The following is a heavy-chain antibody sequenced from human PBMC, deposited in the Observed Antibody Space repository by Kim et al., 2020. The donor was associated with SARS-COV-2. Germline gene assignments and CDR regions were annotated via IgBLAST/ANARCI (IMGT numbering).Heavy chain of an antibody. CDR1: GGSISSGGYY. CDR3: ARGSEIWRFLRAYYFDY. V-gene: IGHV4-31*03. D-gene: IGHD3-3*01. J-gene: IGHJ4*02. CDR2: IYYSGST. Sequence: SETLSLTCTVSGGSISSGGYYWSWIRQHPGKGLEWIGYIYYSGSTYYNPSLKSRVTISVDTSKNQFSLKLSSVTAADTAVYYCARGSEIWRFLRAYYFDYWGQGTLVTVSS.